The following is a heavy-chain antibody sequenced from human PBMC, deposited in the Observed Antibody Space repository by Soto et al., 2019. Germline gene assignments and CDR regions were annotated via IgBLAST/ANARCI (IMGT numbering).Heavy chain of an antibody. CDR1: GDSIRSSSY. CDR2: IYSTGNT. D-gene: IGHD1-26*01. J-gene: IGHJ5*01. CDR3: VRLIGNSWLDF. V-gene: IGHV4-39*01. Sequence: SETLSLTCTVSGDSIRSSSYWGWIRQPPGKGLEWIGSIYSTGNTYYNPSLNSQVTISVDTSKNQFSLHLNSVTPEDAAVYYCVRLIGNSWLDFWGQGTLVTVSS.